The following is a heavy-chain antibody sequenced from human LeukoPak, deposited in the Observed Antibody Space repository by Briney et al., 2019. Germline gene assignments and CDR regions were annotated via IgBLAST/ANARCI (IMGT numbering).Heavy chain of an antibody. Sequence: GGSLRLSCAASGFAFSSYAMSWVRQAPGKGLEWVSAISGSGGSTYYADSVKGRFTISRDNSKNTLYLQMNSLRAEGTAVYYCAKDSTVTTFKAPFDYWGQGTLVTVSS. CDR2: ISGSGGST. J-gene: IGHJ4*02. CDR1: GFAFSSYA. V-gene: IGHV3-23*01. CDR3: AKDSTVTTFKAPFDY. D-gene: IGHD4-17*01.